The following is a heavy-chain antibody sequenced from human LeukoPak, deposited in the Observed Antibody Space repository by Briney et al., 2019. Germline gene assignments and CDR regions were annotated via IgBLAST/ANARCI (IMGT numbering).Heavy chain of an antibody. Sequence: ASVKVSCKASGGSFTNCPFHWVRQAPGQGLEWMGGIIPIFGTANYAQKFQGRVTITADESTSTAYMELSSLRSEDTAVYYCASYTYSGTNRDWGQGTLVTVSS. CDR2: IIPIFGTA. J-gene: IGHJ4*02. CDR1: GGSFTNCP. D-gene: IGHD1-26*01. V-gene: IGHV1-69*13. CDR3: ASYTYSGTNRD.